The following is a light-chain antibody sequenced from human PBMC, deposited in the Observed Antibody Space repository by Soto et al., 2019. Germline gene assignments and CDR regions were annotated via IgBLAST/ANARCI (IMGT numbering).Light chain of an antibody. Sequence: SYELTQPPSLSVAPGRTAKITCGGDNIESKSVHWYQQKPGQAPVLVMYYDSDRPSGIPERFSGSNSGNTATLTISRVEGGDEADYYCQVWDNSREHYVFGTGTKLTVL. J-gene: IGLJ1*01. CDR3: QVWDNSREHYV. CDR2: YDS. V-gene: IGLV3-21*04. CDR1: NIESKS.